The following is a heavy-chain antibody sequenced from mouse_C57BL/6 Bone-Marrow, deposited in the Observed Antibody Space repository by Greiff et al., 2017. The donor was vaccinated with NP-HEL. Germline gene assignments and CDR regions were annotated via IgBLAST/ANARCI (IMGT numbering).Heavy chain of an antibody. Sequence: QVQLQQSGAELVKPGASVKLSCKASGYTFTSYWMHWVKQRPGQGLEWIGMIHPNSGSTNYNEKFKSKATLTVDKSSSTAYMQLSSLTSEDSAVYYCARSAPHYYGSSSWFAYWGQGTLVTVSA. CDR3: ARSAPHYYGSSSWFAY. V-gene: IGHV1-64*01. CDR1: GYTFTSYW. CDR2: IHPNSGST. J-gene: IGHJ3*01. D-gene: IGHD1-1*01.